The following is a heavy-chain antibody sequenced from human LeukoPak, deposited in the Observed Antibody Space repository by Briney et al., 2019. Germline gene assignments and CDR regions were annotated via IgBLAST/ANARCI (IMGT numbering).Heavy chain of an antibody. CDR2: ISGSSSYI. Sequence: PGGSLRLSCAASGFTFSTYSMNWVRQAPGKGLEWVSSISGSSSYIYYADSVKGRFTISRDNAKNSLYLQMNSLRAEDTAVYYCARGGTSYDSSGYYYWGQGTLVTVSS. J-gene: IGHJ4*02. CDR3: ARGGTSYDSSGYYY. D-gene: IGHD3-22*01. CDR1: GFTFSTYS. V-gene: IGHV3-21*01.